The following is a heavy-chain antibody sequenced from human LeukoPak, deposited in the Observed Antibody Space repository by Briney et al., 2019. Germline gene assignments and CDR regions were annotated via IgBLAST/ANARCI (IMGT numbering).Heavy chain of an antibody. Sequence: GGSLRLSCAASGFTFDDYAMHWVRQAPGKGLEWVSGISWNRGSIGYADSVKGRFTISRDNAKNSLYLQMNSLRAEDTALYYCAKRLGTTHAFDIWGQGTMVTVSS. V-gene: IGHV3-9*01. J-gene: IGHJ3*02. D-gene: IGHD7-27*01. CDR2: ISWNRGSI. CDR3: AKRLGTTHAFDI. CDR1: GFTFDDYA.